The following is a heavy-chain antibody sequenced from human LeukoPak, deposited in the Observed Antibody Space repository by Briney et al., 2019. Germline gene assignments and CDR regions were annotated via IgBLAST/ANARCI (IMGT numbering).Heavy chain of an antibody. Sequence: GGSLRLSCEASGFTFSSYGMHWVRQAPGKGLEWVAVISYDGSNKYYADSVKGRFTISRDNSKNTLYLQMNSLRAEDTAVYYCAKAESGAFDYWGQGTLVTVSS. V-gene: IGHV3-30*18. D-gene: IGHD3-10*01. J-gene: IGHJ4*02. CDR1: GFTFSSYG. CDR2: ISYDGSNK. CDR3: AKAESGAFDY.